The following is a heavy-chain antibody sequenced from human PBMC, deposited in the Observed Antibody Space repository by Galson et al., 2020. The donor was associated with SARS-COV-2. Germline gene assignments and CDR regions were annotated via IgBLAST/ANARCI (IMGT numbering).Heavy chain of an antibody. CDR3: AREDMTTVTGAMDV. V-gene: IGHV3-33*01. CDR2: IWYDGSNK. CDR1: GFTFSSYG. J-gene: IGHJ6*02. D-gene: IGHD4-17*01. Sequence: TGGSLRLSCAASGFTFSSYGMHWVRQAPGKGLEWVAVIWYDGSNKYYADSVKGRFTISRDNSKNTLYLQMNSLRAEDTAVYYCAREDMTTVTGAMDVWGQGTTVTVSS.